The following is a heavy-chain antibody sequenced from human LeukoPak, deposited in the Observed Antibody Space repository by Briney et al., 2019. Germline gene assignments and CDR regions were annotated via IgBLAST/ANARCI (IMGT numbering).Heavy chain of an antibody. J-gene: IGHJ4*02. CDR2: IDWDDDK. Sequence: SGPALVKPTQTLTLTCTFSGFSLNTSGKRVSWIRQPPGKALEWLARIDWDDDKFYSTSLKTRLTISKDTSKNQVVLIMTNMVPVDTATYYCVRSNGGVTYFDYWGQGTLVTVSS. CDR1: GFSLNTSGKR. D-gene: IGHD3-16*01. CDR3: VRSNGGVTYFDY. V-gene: IGHV2-70*04.